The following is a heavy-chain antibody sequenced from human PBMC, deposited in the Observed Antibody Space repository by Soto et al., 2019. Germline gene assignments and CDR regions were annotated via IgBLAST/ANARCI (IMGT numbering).Heavy chain of an antibody. J-gene: IGHJ6*02. CDR1: GYPFISYG. V-gene: IGHV1-18*01. Sequence: QVQLVQSGAEVKKPGASVKVSCKTSGYPFISYGISWVRQAPGQGLEWMGWISAYNGNTNYAQRLQGRVTMTTDTSASTAYMDLRSLRSDDTAVYFCARGQVEGTAMGTYYYYAMDVWGEGTTVTVSS. CDR2: ISAYNGNT. D-gene: IGHD5-18*01. CDR3: ARGQVEGTAMGTYYYYAMDV.